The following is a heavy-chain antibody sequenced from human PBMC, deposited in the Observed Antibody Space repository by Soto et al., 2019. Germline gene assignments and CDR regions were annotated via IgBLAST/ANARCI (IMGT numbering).Heavy chain of an antibody. V-gene: IGHV1-3*01. CDR2: INAINGDT. D-gene: IGHD3-22*01. Sequence: ASVKVSCKGSGYTFGRDGMHWVRQAPGQGLEWLAWINAINGDTKYSQRFQGRLTVSRDTSANTAYLQLSSLSFEDTAVYYCARSGGYFFPFDYWGQGTLVTVSS. J-gene: IGHJ4*02. CDR3: ARSGGYFFPFDY. CDR1: GYTFGRDG.